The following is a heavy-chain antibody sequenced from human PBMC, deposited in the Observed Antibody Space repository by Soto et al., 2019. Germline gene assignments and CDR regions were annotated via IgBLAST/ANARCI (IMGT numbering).Heavy chain of an antibody. CDR3: ARGLIYDSSGYYFDY. CDR2: INPSGGST. V-gene: IGHV1-46*01. Sequence: ASVKVSCKASGYTFTGYYMHWVRQAPGQGLEWMGWINPSGGSTRYAQKFQGRVTMTRDTSTSTVYMELSSLKSEDTAVYYCARGLIYDSSGYYFDYWGQGTLVTVSS. CDR1: GYTFTGYY. J-gene: IGHJ4*02. D-gene: IGHD3-22*01.